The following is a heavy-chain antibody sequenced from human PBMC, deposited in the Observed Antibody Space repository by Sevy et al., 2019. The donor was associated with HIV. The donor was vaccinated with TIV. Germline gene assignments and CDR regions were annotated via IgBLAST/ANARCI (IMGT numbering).Heavy chain of an antibody. V-gene: IGHV3-48*02. CDR3: ATEGRDSSGYYFLYYY. Sequence: GGSLRLSCAASGFTFSSYSMNWVRQAPGKGLEWVSYISSRGDIIYYAHSVKGRFTISRDNAKNSLFLQMNSLRDEDTAVYYCATEGRDSSGYYFLYYYWGQGTLVTVSS. J-gene: IGHJ4*02. CDR1: GFTFSSYS. CDR2: ISSRGDII. D-gene: IGHD3-22*01.